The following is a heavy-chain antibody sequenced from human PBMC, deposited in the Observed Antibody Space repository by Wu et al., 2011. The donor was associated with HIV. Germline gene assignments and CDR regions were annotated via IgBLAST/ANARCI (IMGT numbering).Heavy chain of an antibody. CDR1: GYTFSTSG. Sequence: QVQLVQSGAEVKKPGASVKVSCKASGYTFSTSGVSWVRQAPGQGLEWMGWISTYSGNTKYAQRLQGRVTMTTDTPANTAYMELRSLRSDDTAVYYCARDESGSSSFYGMDVWGRRTDGHRLL. J-gene: IGHJ6*02. V-gene: IGHV1-18*01. CDR2: ISTYSGNT. CDR3: ARDESGSSSFYGMDV. D-gene: IGHD1-26*01.